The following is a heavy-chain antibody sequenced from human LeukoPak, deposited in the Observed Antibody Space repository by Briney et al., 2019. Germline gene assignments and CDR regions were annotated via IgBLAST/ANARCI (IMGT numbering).Heavy chain of an antibody. D-gene: IGHD2-2*01. J-gene: IGHJ4*02. Sequence: GGSLRLSCAASGFTFSSYAMHWVRQAPGKGLEWVAVISYDGSNKYYADSVKGRFTISRDNSKNTLYLQMNSLRAEDTAVYYCAKDAAVVPAAAYYFDYWGQGTLVTVSS. CDR3: AKDAAVVPAAAYYFDY. V-gene: IGHV3-30-3*01. CDR1: GFTFSSYA. CDR2: ISYDGSNK.